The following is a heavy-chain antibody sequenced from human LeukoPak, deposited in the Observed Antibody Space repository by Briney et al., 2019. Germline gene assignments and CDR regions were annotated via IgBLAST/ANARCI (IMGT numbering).Heavy chain of an antibody. CDR1: GGSISSGSYY. J-gene: IGHJ6*02. V-gene: IGHV4-61*02. CDR2: IYTSGST. D-gene: IGHD3-3*01. Sequence: SQTLSLTCTVSGGSISSGSYYWSWIRQPAGKGLEWIGRIYTSGSTNYNPSLKSRVTISVDTSKNQFSLKLSSVTAADTAVYYCARVGYDFWSGLEYGMDVWGQATTVTVSS. CDR3: ARVGYDFWSGLEYGMDV.